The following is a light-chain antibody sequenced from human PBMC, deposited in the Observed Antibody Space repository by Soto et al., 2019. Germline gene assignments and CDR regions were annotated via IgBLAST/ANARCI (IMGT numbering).Light chain of an antibody. CDR1: QSISTY. V-gene: IGKV1-39*01. J-gene: IGKJ1*01. CDR3: QQSYSSPPT. CDR2: AAH. Sequence: DIQMTQVPAVPSSPVGDKSTITCRASQSISTYLTLYQQKPGRAPKLLIYAAHTLQGGVPSRFSGSGSGTEFTLTISGLQPEDFATYYCQQSYSSPPTFGQGTKVDIK.